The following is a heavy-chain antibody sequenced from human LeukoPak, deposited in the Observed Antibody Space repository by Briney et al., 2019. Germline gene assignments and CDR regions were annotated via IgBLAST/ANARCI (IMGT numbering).Heavy chain of an antibody. Sequence: PGGSLRLSCAASGFTFSNYGVHWVRQAPGKGLEWVSFIRFDGSNKYYADSVKGRFTISRDSSKNTLYLQMNSLRAEDTALYYCAKGGYSYGWTATPTFDYWGQGTLVTVSS. J-gene: IGHJ4*02. V-gene: IGHV3-30*02. CDR3: AKGGYSYGWTATPTFDY. CDR1: GFTFSNYG. CDR2: IRFDGSNK. D-gene: IGHD5-18*01.